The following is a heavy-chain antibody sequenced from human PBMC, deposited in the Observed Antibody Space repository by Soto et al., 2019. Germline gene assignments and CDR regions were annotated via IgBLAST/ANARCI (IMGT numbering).Heavy chain of an antibody. CDR2: ISASGRST. CDR3: AKDPPSEKLQPDYGMDV. Sequence: GGSLRLSRAASGLTFSTSAMSWVRQAPGKVLEWVSLISASGRSTDYADSVKGRFTISRDNSKSTVYLQMNSLRADDTAVYYCAKDPPSEKLQPDYGMDVWGQGTTVTVSS. CDR1: GLTFSTSA. J-gene: IGHJ6*02. V-gene: IGHV3-23*01. D-gene: IGHD2-15*01.